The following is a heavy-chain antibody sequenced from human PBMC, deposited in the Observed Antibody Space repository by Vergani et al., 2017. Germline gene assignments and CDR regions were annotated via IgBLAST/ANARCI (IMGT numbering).Heavy chain of an antibody. CDR2: ISWNSGSI. D-gene: IGHD6-13*01. V-gene: IGHV3-9*01. J-gene: IGHJ4*02. Sequence: EVQLVESGGGLVQPGGSLRLSCAASGFTFDDYAMHWVRQAPGKGLEWVSGISWNSGSIGYADSVKGRFTISRDNAKNSLYLQMNSLRAEDTALYYCAKVTYSSSSKHFDYWGQGTLVTVSS. CDR1: GFTFDDYA. CDR3: AKVTYSSSSKHFDY.